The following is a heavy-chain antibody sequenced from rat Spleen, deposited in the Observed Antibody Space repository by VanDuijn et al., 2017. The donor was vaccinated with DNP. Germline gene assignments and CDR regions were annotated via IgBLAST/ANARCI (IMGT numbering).Heavy chain of an antibody. CDR2: IPSVGNT. V-gene: IGHV2-6*01. Sequence: QVQLKESGPGLVQLSQTLSLTCTVSGFSLASYTVSWVRQPPGKGLEWIAAIPSVGNTYSNPLLTSRRSISRDTSKSQVFLKMNSLQTEDTAIYYCTRDRGALYYYAMDAWGQGTSVTVSS. J-gene: IGHJ4*01. CDR3: TRDRGALYYYAMDA. CDR1: GFSLASYT. D-gene: IGHD4-3*01.